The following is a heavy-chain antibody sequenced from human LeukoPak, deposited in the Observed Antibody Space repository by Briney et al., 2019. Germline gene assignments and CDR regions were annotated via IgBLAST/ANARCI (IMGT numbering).Heavy chain of an antibody. D-gene: IGHD3-10*01. CDR2: IYYSGST. J-gene: IGHJ4*02. CDR3: ARANEYYYGSGSYYNPYPIYDY. Sequence: KSSETLSLTCTVSGGSISSYYWSWIRQPPGKGLEWIGYIYYSGSTYYNPSLKSRVTISVDTSKNQFSLKLSSVTAADTAVYYCARANEYYYGSGSYYNPYPIYDYWGQGTLVTVSS. V-gene: IGHV4-59*12. CDR1: GGSISSYY.